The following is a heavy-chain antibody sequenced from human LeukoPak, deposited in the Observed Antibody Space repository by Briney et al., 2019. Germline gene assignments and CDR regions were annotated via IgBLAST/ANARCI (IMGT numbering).Heavy chain of an antibody. D-gene: IGHD3-10*01. J-gene: IGHJ5*02. CDR3: AREYGSGSSRRRFDP. Sequence: GGSLRLSCATSGFTFSSYSMNWVRQAPGKGLEWVSSISSSSYIYYADSGKGRFSIARDNAKNSLYLQMNSLRAEDTAVYYCAREYGSGSSRRRFDPWGQGTLVTVSS. V-gene: IGHV3-21*01. CDR1: GFTFSSYS. CDR2: ISSSSYI.